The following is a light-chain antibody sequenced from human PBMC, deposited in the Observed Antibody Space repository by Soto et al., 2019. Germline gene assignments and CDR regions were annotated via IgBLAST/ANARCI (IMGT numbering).Light chain of an antibody. CDR1: QSIGKY. CDR3: QQSYSTPPLT. V-gene: IGKV1-39*01. Sequence: DIQMTQSPSSLSASVGDRVTITCRASQSIGKYLSWFQQTPGNAPKLLIYAASGLQSGVPSRFSGSGSGTDFTLTINSLQREDFATYYCQQSYSTPPLTFGGGTKVEIK. J-gene: IGKJ4*01. CDR2: AAS.